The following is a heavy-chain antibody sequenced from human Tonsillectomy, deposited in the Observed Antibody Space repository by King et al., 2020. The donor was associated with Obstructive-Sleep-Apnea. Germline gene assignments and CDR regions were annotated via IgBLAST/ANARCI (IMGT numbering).Heavy chain of an antibody. CDR2: ITSNGGRA. Sequence: VKLVESGGGLVQPGGSLRLSCAASGFTFSRYAMHWVRQAPGKGLEYVSAITSNGGRAYYADSVKGRFTISRDNSKNTLYLQMGSLRADDMAVYYCARPEGYYYGSGSYYYWGQGTLVTVSS. CDR1: GFTFSRYA. V-gene: IGHV3-64*07. D-gene: IGHD3-10*01. CDR3: ARPEGYYYGSGSYYY. J-gene: IGHJ4*02.